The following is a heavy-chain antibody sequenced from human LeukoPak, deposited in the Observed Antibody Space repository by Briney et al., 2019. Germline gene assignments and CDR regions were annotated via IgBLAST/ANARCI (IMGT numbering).Heavy chain of an antibody. CDR3: AHRNYGAAFDY. CDR2: IYWNTTK. Sequence: SGPTLAKATSPLTLTCTFFGFGLSPRGVGVGWMRQPPGNARVWLTLIYWNTTKGYSTSLKSTLTITKHTTKNHVVLTMTNMDPVDTATYYCAHRNYGAAFDYWGRGTLVTVPS. J-gene: IGHJ4*02. CDR1: GFGLSPRGVG. V-gene: IGHV2-5*01. D-gene: IGHD4-17*01.